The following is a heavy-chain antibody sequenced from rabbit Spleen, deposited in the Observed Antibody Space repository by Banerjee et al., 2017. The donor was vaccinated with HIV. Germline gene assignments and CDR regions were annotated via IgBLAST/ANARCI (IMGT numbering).Heavy chain of an antibody. J-gene: IGHJ4*01. D-gene: IGHD8-1*01. V-gene: IGHV1S45*01. CDR1: GFSFSSSSW. CDR2: IYAGGSGNT. CDR3: AKEGYATSPYYLHFNL. Sequence: QEQLEESGGDLVKPEGSLTLTCTASGFSFSSSSWICWVRQAPGKGLEWIGCIYAGGSGNTYYARWAKGRFTISKTSSTTVTLQLNSLTAADTATYFCAKEGYATSPYYLHFNLWGQGTLVTVS.